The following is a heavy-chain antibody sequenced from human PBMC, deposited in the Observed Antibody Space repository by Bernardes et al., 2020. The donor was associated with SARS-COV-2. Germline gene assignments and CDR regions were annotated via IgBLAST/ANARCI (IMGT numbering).Heavy chain of an antibody. V-gene: IGHV4-59*08. D-gene: IGHD3-3*01. CDR3: ARQDIGAIFGVVITPAGMDV. J-gene: IGHJ6*02. CDR1: GGSISSYY. CDR2: IYYSGST. Sequence: ETLSLTCTVSGGSISSYYWSWIRQPPGKGLEWIGYIYYSGSTNYNPSLKSRVTISVDTSKNQFSLKLSSVTAADTAVYYCARQDIGAIFGVVITPAGMDVWGQGTTVTVSS.